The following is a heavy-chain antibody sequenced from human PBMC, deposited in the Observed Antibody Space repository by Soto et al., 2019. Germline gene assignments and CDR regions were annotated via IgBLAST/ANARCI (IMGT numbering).Heavy chain of an antibody. CDR3: ASTDSSASDGHSYYYMDV. V-gene: IGHV1-46*01. J-gene: IGHJ6*03. CDR2: INPSGGST. D-gene: IGHD3-3*02. CDR1: GYTFTSYY. Sequence: QVQLVQSGAEVKKPGASVKVSCKASGYTFTSYYMHWVRQAPGQGLEWMGIINPSGGSTRYAQKSQGRVTMTSDTSTSPVYRVLSSLSAEDTAVYYCASTDSSASDGHSYYYMDVWGKGTTVTVSS.